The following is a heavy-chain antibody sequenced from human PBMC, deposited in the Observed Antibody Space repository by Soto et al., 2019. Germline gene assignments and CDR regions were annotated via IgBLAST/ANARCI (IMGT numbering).Heavy chain of an antibody. CDR1: GFTFGDYA. Sequence: GGSLRLSCTASGFTFGDYAMSWFRQAPGKGLEWVGFIRSKAYGGTTEYAASVKGRFTISRDDSRSIAYLQMNSLKTEDTAVYYCTRVRIDFWSGYRYYFDYWGQGTLVTVSS. CDR2: IRSKAYGGTT. J-gene: IGHJ4*02. CDR3: TRVRIDFWSGYRYYFDY. D-gene: IGHD3-3*01. V-gene: IGHV3-49*03.